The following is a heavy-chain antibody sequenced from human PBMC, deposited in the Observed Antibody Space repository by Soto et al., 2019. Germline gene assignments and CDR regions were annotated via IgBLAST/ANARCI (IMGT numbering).Heavy chain of an antibody. CDR1: GYKFTDCW. V-gene: IGHV5-51*01. D-gene: IGHD5-12*01. CDR2: IWPGDSDT. CDR3: ARTDSGYDYGWFDP. Sequence: XDSLTISCKASGYKFTDCWIAWVRQMPGKGLEWMGVIWPGDSDTRYNPSFQGQVTISADKSINTAYLQWSSLRASDTAMYYCARTDSGYDYGWFDPWGQGSLVTVSS. J-gene: IGHJ5*02.